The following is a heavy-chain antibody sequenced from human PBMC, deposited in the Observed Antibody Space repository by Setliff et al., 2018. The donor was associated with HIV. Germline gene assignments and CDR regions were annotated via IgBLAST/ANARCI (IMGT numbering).Heavy chain of an antibody. CDR1: GGSISSSSYY. V-gene: IGHV4-39*01. Sequence: SETLSLTCTVSGGSISSSSYYWGWIRQPPGKGLEWIGSIYYSGSTYYTPSLKSRVTISVDTSKNQFSLKLSSVTAADTAVYYCARPADCSSTSCYLWYFDLWGRGTLVTVSS. CDR3: ARPADCSSTSCYLWYFDL. CDR2: IYYSGST. D-gene: IGHD2-2*01. J-gene: IGHJ2*01.